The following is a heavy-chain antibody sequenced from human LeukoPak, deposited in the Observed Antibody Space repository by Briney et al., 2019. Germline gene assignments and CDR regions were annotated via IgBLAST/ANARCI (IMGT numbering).Heavy chain of an antibody. V-gene: IGHV4-34*01. D-gene: IGHD1-1*01. Sequence: SETLSLTCAVYGGSFSGYYWSWIRQPPGKGLEWIGEINHSGSTHYNPSLKSRVTISVDTSKNQFSLKLSSVTAADTAVYYCARLKPLELDVGAFDIWGQGTMVTVSS. CDR1: GGSFSGYY. CDR3: ARLKPLELDVGAFDI. J-gene: IGHJ3*02. CDR2: INHSGST.